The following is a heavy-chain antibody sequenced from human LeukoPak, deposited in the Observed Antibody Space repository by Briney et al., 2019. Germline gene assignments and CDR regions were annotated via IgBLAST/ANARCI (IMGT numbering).Heavy chain of an antibody. CDR1: GFTFSSYA. Sequence: GGSLRLSCAASGFTFSSYAMSWVRQAPGKGLEWVSAISGSGGSTYYADSVKGRFTISRDNAKNSLYLQMNSLRAEDTAVYYCAMTVEMATIVDYWGQGTLVTVSS. J-gene: IGHJ4*02. CDR2: ISGSGGST. D-gene: IGHD5-24*01. CDR3: AMTVEMATIVDY. V-gene: IGHV3-23*01.